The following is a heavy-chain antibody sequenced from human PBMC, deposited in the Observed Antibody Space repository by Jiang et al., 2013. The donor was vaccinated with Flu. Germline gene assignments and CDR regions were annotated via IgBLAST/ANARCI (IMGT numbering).Heavy chain of an antibody. J-gene: IGHJ4*02. Sequence: SLTCTVSGGSISSYYWSWIRQPPGRDWSGLGISITVGSTNYNPSLKSRVTISVDTSKNQFSLKLSSVTAADTAVYYCARLRTADRWGELDYWGQGTLVTVSS. V-gene: IGHV4-59*01. CDR1: GGSISSYY. D-gene: IGHD1-26*01. CDR3: ARLRTADRWGELDY. CDR2: SITVGST.